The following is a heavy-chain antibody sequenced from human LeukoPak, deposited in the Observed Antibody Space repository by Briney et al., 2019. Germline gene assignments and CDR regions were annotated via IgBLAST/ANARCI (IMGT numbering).Heavy chain of an antibody. CDR3: ARHECSGGSCYRPDAFDI. D-gene: IGHD2-15*01. Sequence: SETLSLTCTVSGGSISSYYWSWIRQPPGKGLEWIGYIYYSGSTNYNPSLKSRVTISVDTSKNQFSLKLSSVTAADTAVYYCARHECSGGSCYRPDAFDIWGQGTMVTVSS. CDR1: GGSISSYY. V-gene: IGHV4-59*08. J-gene: IGHJ3*02. CDR2: IYYSGST.